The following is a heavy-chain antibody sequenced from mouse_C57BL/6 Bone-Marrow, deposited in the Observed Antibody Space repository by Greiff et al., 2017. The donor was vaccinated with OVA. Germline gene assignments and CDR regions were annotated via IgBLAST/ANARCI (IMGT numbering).Heavy chain of an antibody. V-gene: IGHV1-55*01. J-gene: IGHJ2*01. CDR1: GYTFTSYW. CDR2: IYPGSGNT. D-gene: IGHD2-3*01. Sequence: QVQLQQPGAELVKPGASVKMSCKASGYTFTSYWINWVKQRPGQGLEWIGDIYPGSGNTNYNEKFKGKATLTVDTSSSTAYMQLSSLTSEVSAVECGARGGWLLHYDYWGQGTTLTVSS. CDR3: ARGGWLLHYDY.